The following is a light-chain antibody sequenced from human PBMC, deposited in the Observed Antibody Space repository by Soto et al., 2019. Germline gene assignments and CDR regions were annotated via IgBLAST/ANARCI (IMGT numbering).Light chain of an antibody. Sequence: QSALTQPASVSGSPGQSITISCTGSRNDVGNYDFVSWYQQHPDKAPKLMLYEVTKRPSGVTSRFSGSKSGNTASLTISGLQAEGEADYYCSSYAGGPWVFGGGTKLTVL. J-gene: IGLJ3*02. CDR1: RNDVGNYDF. CDR2: EVT. CDR3: SSYAGGPWV. V-gene: IGLV2-23*02.